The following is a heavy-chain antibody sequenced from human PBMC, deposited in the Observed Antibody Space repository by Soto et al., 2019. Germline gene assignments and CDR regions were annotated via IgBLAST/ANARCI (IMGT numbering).Heavy chain of an antibody. CDR2: IYHTGST. CDR1: GASISSTNW. D-gene: IGHD2-15*01. Sequence: QVQLQESGPRLVKPSGTLSLTCAVSGASISSTNWWTWVRQPPGKGLEWIGEIYHTGSTKYNPSLKSRVTISLYKSNNQFSLNLSSVTAADTAVYYCATLPPRIVVVVLPIPTWRQGTLVTVSS. V-gene: IGHV4-4*02. CDR3: ATLPPRIVVVVLPIPT. J-gene: IGHJ4*02.